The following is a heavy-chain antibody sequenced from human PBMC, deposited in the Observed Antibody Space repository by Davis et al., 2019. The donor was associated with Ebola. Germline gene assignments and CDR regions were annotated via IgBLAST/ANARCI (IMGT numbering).Heavy chain of an antibody. CDR1: GYTFTSYA. V-gene: IGHV7-4-1*02. CDR2: INTNTGNP. J-gene: IGHJ6*04. CDR3: ARGGFLGGYDLYYYYGMDV. Sequence: ASVTVSCKASGYTFTSYAMNWVRQAPGQGLEWMGWINTNTGNPTYAQGFTGRFVFSLDTSVSTAYLQISSLKAEDTAVYYCARGGFLGGYDLYYYYGMDVWGKGTTVTVSS. D-gene: IGHD5-12*01.